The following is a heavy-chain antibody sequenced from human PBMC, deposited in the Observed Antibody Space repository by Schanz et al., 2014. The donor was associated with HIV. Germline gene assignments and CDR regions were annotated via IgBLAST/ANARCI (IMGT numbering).Heavy chain of an antibody. Sequence: QVQLVESGGCVVQPGKSLRLSCVASGFTFSSYGMHWVRQAPGKGLEWVAVIWYDGSNKYYADSAKGRFTISRDNSNNTLYLQMNSLRAEDTAVYYCARPWPRGVLRGSPGYFDYWGQGTLVTVSS. V-gene: IGHV3-33*01. CDR1: GFTFSSYG. CDR2: IWYDGSNK. J-gene: IGHJ4*02. CDR3: ARPWPRGVLRGSPGYFDY. D-gene: IGHD3-10*01.